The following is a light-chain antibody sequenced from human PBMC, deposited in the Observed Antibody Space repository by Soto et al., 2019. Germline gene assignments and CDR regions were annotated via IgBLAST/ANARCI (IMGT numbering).Light chain of an antibody. CDR3: TSYTSSSTDAYVV. CDR2: EVS. CDR1: SSDVGGYNY. J-gene: IGLJ2*01. Sequence: QSALTQPASVSGSPGQSITISCTGTSSDVGGYNYVSWYQQHPGKAPKLMIYEVSNRPSGVSNRFSGSKSGNTASLTISGLQAEDEADYYCTSYTSSSTDAYVVFGGGTKVTVL. V-gene: IGLV2-14*01.